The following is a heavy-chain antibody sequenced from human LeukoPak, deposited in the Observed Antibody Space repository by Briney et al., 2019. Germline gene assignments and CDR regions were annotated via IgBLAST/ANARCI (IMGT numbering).Heavy chain of an antibody. Sequence: GGSLRLSCAASGFTFKSYGMHWVRQAPGKGLEWVAHIRFDESDKYYSDSVKGRFTISRDTSKNTLYLQMNSLKTEDTAVYYCARLYGSGSSYNLDSWGQGTLVTVSS. D-gene: IGHD3-10*01. CDR2: IRFDESDK. J-gene: IGHJ4*02. CDR3: ARLYGSGSSYNLDS. V-gene: IGHV3-33*01. CDR1: GFTFKSYG.